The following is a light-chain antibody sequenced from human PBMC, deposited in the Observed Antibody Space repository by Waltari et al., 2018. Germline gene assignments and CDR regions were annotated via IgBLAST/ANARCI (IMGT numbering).Light chain of an antibody. CDR2: KAY. V-gene: IGKV1-5*03. Sequence: DIQMTQSPSTLSASVVDRVTITCRASQSISSWLAWYQQKPGKAPKLLIYKAYSLESGVPSRFSGSGSGTEFTLTISSLQPDDFATYYCQQYNSYPLTFGGGTKVEIK. J-gene: IGKJ4*01. CDR1: QSISSW. CDR3: QQYNSYPLT.